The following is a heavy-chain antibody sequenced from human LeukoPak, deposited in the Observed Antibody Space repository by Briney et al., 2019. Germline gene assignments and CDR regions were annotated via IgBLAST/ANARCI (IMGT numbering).Heavy chain of an antibody. V-gene: IGHV4-39*01. Sequence: SETLSLTCTVSGGSISSSSYYWGWIRQPPGKGLEWIGSIYYSGSTYYNPSLKSRVTISVDTSKNQFSLKLSSVTAADTAVYYCARSKTYSGSYYRWGQGTLVTVSS. J-gene: IGHJ4*02. CDR2: IYYSGST. CDR1: GGSISSSSYY. CDR3: ARSKTYSGSYYR. D-gene: IGHD1-26*01.